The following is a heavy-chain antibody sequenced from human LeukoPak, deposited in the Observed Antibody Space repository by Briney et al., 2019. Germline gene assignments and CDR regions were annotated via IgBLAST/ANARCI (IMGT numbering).Heavy chain of an antibody. CDR3: ARDLSYSSSWYGYYYAMDV. D-gene: IGHD6-13*01. J-gene: IGHJ6*02. CDR2: TYTGGNS. V-gene: IGHV3-53*05. Sequence: GGSLRLSCAASGFTVSSIHMVWVRQAPGKGLEWVSVTYTGGNSYYADSVKGRFIISRDNSKNTLYLQMNSLRAEDTAVYYCARDLSYSSSWYGYYYAMDVWGQGTTVIVPS. CDR1: GFTVSSIH.